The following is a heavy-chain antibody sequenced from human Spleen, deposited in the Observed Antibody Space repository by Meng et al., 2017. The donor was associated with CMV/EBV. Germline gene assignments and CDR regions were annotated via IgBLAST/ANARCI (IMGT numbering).Heavy chain of an antibody. D-gene: IGHD2-2*02. CDR1: GGTFSSYA. V-gene: IGHV1-69*05. J-gene: IGHJ4*02. CDR2: IIPIFGTA. Sequence: SVKVSCKASGGTFSSYAISWVRQAPGQGLEWMGGIIPIFGTANYAQKFQGRVTITTDESTSTAYMELSSLRSEDTAVYYCASGYCSSTSCYTLTPYFDYWGQGTLVTVSS. CDR3: ASGYCSSTSCYTLTPYFDY.